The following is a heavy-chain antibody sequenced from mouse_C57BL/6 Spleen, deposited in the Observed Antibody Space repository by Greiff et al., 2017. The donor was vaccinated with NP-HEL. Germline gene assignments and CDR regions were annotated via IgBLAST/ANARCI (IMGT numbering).Heavy chain of an antibody. V-gene: IGHV1-80*01. Sequence: QVQLQQSGAELVKPGASVKISCKASGYAFSSYWMNWVKQRPGKGLEWIGQIYPGDGDTNYNGKFKGKATLTADKSSSTAYMQLSSLTSEDSAVDVCARCNYYGSSWGFADWGQGTLVTVSA. D-gene: IGHD1-1*01. J-gene: IGHJ3*01. CDR2: IYPGDGDT. CDR3: ARCNYYGSSWGFAD. CDR1: GYAFSSYW.